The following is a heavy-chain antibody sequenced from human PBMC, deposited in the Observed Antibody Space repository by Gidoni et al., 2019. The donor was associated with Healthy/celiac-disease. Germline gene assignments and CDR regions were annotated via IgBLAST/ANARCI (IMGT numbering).Heavy chain of an antibody. Sequence: QVQLQQWGAGLLKPSETLSLTCAVYGGSFSGYYWSWIRQPPGKGLEWIGEIKHSGSTNYNPSLKSRVTISVDTSKNQFSLKLSSVTAADTAVYYCARKAARRTFDYWGQGTLVTVSS. CDR2: IKHSGST. J-gene: IGHJ4*02. V-gene: IGHV4-34*01. CDR1: GGSFSGYY. D-gene: IGHD6-6*01. CDR3: ARKAARRTFDY.